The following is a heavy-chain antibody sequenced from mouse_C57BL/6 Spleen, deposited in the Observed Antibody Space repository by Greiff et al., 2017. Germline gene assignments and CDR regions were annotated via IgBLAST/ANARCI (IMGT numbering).Heavy chain of an antibody. J-gene: IGHJ3*01. CDR3: ASWIHDCHVGFAY. Sequence: VQLQQSVAELVRPGASVKLSCTASGFNIKNTYMHWVKQRPEQGLEWIGRIDPANGNTKYEPKFQGKATITADTSSNTAFLQLSSLTSEDTAIYYCASWIHDCHVGFAYWGQGTLVTVSA. V-gene: IGHV14-3*01. D-gene: IGHD2-4*01. CDR1: GFNIKNTY. CDR2: IDPANGNT.